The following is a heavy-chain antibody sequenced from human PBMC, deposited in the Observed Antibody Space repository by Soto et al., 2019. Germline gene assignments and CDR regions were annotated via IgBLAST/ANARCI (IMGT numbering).Heavy chain of an antibody. V-gene: IGHV1-69*05. CDR2: IIPIFGTA. CDR3: ARDWGTTVPTADGMDV. Sequence: QVQLVQSGAEVKKPGSSVKVSCKASGGTFSSYAISWVRQAPGQGLEWMGGIIPIFGTAHYAQKFQGRVTITXXDXTXXAYMELSSLRSEDTAVYYCARDWGTTVPTADGMDVWGQGTTVTVSS. J-gene: IGHJ6*02. D-gene: IGHD4-17*01. CDR1: GGTFSSYA.